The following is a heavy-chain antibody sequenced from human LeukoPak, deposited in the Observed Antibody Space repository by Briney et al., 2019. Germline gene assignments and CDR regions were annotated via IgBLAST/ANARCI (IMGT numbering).Heavy chain of an antibody. CDR2: IYYSGST. CDR3: AGKYYYDISGYFYVDY. CDR1: GGSMSYYY. J-gene: IGHJ4*02. D-gene: IGHD3-22*01. Sequence: PSETLSLTCTVSGGSMSYYYWSWIRQLPGKGLEWIGYIYYSGSTDYNPSLKSRVTISIDTSKNQFSLKLSSVTAADTAVYYCAGKYYYDISGYFYVDYWGQGTLVTVSS. V-gene: IGHV4-59*01.